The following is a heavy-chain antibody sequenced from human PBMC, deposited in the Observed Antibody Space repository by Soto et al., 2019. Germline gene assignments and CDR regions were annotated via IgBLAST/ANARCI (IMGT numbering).Heavy chain of an antibody. CDR1: GYSFTSYA. J-gene: IGHJ4*02. Sequence: ASVKVSCKASGYSFTSYAIHWRRQAPGQRLEWMGWINADNGNTKYSQKFQGRVTITRDTSASTAYMELSSLRSEDTAVYYCARDMGFGLSDYWGQGPLVTVSS. D-gene: IGHD3-10*01. CDR2: INADNGNT. V-gene: IGHV1-3*01. CDR3: ARDMGFGLSDY.